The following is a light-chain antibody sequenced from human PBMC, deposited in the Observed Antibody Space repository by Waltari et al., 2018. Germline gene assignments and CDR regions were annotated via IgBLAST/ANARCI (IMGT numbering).Light chain of an antibody. Sequence: QSALTQPASVSGSPGQSITIPCTGTSRDVGYYNLVSWYQQHQGKAPNLIIYEVNKWPSGLSNRFSGSKSGNTATLTISGLQTEDEADYYCCSYTGSSWIFGGGTKLTVL. V-gene: IGLV2-23*02. J-gene: IGLJ2*01. CDR1: SRDVGYYNL. CDR2: EVN. CDR3: CSYTGSSWI.